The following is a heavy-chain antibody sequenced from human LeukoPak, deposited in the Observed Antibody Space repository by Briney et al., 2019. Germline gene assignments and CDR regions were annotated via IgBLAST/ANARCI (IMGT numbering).Heavy chain of an antibody. CDR2: ISYDGSNK. CDR1: GFTFSSYA. D-gene: IGHD3-10*01. J-gene: IGHJ4*02. CDR3: ARTPPLWFGELQFDY. Sequence: GGSLRLSCAASGFTFSSYAMHWVRQAPGKGLEWVAVISYDGSNKYYADSVKGRFTISRDNSKNTLYLQMNSLRAEDTAVYYCARTPPLWFGELQFDYWGQGTLVTVSS. V-gene: IGHV3-30-3*01.